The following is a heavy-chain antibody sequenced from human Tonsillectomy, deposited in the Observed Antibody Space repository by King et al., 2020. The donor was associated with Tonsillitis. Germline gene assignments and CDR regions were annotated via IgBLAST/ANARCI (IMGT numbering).Heavy chain of an antibody. CDR1: GYRFANQW. CDR2: IYPGDSDT. CDR3: ATYVAGMDH. V-gene: IGHV5-51*01. Sequence: QLVQSGAEGKKPGGSLKISCKGSGYRFANQWIAWVRQMPGKGLEWMGIIYPGDSDTRYSPSFQGQVTISADKSISTAYLQGSSLKASDTGIYYCATYVAGMDHWGLGTLVTVSS. J-gene: IGHJ1*01. D-gene: IGHD3-10*02.